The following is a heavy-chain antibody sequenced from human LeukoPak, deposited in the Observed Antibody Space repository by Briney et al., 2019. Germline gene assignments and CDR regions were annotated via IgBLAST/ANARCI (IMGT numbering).Heavy chain of an antibody. CDR2: TYHSGST. D-gene: IGHD3-3*01. J-gene: IGHJ6*03. CDR1: GYSISSGYY. CDR3: ARARGGSYDFWSGYYYYYMDV. Sequence: PSETLSLTCTVSGYSISSGYYWGWIRQPPGKGLEWIGNTYHSGSTYYNPSLKSRVTISVDTSKNQFSLKLSSVTAADTAVYYCARARGGSYDFWSGYYYYYMDVWGKGTTVTVSS. V-gene: IGHV4-38-2*02.